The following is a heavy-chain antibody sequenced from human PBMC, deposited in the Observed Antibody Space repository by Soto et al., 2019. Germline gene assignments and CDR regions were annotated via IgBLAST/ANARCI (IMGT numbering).Heavy chain of an antibody. D-gene: IGHD3-16*01. V-gene: IGHV3-9*01. CDR2: ISWNSGSI. J-gene: IGHJ4*02. CDR1: GFTFDDYA. CDR3: AKGLHLAYSFDY. Sequence: GGSLRLSCAASGFTFDDYAMHWVRQAPGKGLEWVSGISWNSGSIGYADSVKGRFTISRDNAKNSLYLQMNSLRAEDTALYYCAKGLHLAYSFDYWGPGTLVTVSS.